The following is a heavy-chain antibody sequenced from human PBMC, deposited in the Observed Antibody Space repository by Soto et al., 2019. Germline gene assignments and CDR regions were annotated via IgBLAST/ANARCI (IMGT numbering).Heavy chain of an antibody. CDR1: GYTFTSYA. CDR3: ARGVYYYDSSGYPPAFDI. CDR2: INAGNGNT. D-gene: IGHD3-22*01. V-gene: IGHV1-3*01. Sequence: ASVKVSCKASGYTFTSYAMHWVRQAPGQRLEWMGWINAGNGNTKYSQKFQGRVTITRDTSASTAYMELSSLRSEDTAVYYCARGVYYYDSSGYPPAFDIWGQGTMVTVSS. J-gene: IGHJ3*02.